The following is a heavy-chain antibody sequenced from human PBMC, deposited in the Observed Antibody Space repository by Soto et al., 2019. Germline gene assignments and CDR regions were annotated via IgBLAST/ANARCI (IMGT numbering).Heavy chain of an antibody. D-gene: IGHD5-12*01. V-gene: IGHV4-39*01. CDR1: GGSISSSSYY. J-gene: IGHJ4*02. Sequence: QLQLQESGPGLVKPSETLSLTCTVSGGSISSSSYYWGWIRQPPGKGLEWIGSIYNSGSTYYNRSLKSRVTISIDTSKNQFSLKMSFVTAADTAVYYCARRDIRWLPEDYWGRGTLVTVSS. CDR2: IYNSGST. CDR3: ARRDIRWLPEDY.